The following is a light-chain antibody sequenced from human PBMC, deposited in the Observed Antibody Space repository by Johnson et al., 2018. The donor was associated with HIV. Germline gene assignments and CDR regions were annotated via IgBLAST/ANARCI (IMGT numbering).Light chain of an antibody. CDR1: SSNIGNNY. CDR2: DNN. J-gene: IGLJ1*01. CDR3: GTWDNSLNVYV. Sequence: QSVLTQPPSVSAAPGQKVTISCSGSSSNIGNNYVSWYQQLPGTAPKLLIYDNNKRPSGIPDRFSGSKSGTSATLGITGLQTGDEADYYCGTWDNSLNVYVVGTGTKVTVL. V-gene: IGLV1-51*01.